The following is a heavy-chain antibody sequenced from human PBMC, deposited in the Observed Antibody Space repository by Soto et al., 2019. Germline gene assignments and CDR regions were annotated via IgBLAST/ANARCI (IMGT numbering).Heavy chain of an antibody. CDR2: TYPGDSDT. D-gene: IGHD3-9*01. J-gene: IGHJ3*01. CDR3: ARQGGDYHILTGSSDDAFDL. V-gene: IGHV5-51*01. CDR1: GYSFTSYW. Sequence: EVQLVQSGAEVKKPGESLKISCKGSGYSFTSYWIGWGRQMPGKGLEWMGITYPGDSDTRYRPSFQGQVIISADKSISAAFLQWSSLKASDTALYYCARQGGDYHILTGSSDDAFDLWGQGTMVTVSS.